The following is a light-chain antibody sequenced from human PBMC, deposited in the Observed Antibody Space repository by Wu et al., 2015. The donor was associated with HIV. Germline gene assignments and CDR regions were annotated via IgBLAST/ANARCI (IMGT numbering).Light chain of an antibody. CDR3: QQYDNSRVT. V-gene: IGKV3-20*01. CDR2: GVF. J-gene: IGKJ1*01. CDR1: QSVTNNY. Sequence: EIVLTQSPGTLSLSPGERATLSCRASQSVTNNYLSWYQQKPGQPPRLLIYGVFSRATSIPDRFSGSGSGTDFTLTISRLEPEDFAVYYCQQYDNSRVTFGQGTKVEIK.